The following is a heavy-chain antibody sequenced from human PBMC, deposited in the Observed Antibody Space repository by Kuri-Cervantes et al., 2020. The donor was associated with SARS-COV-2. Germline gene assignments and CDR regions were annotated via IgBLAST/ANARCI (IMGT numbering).Heavy chain of an antibody. D-gene: IGHD3-16*01. CDR2: IYYSGST. CDR1: GGSISSSSYY. V-gene: IGHV4-61*05. J-gene: IGHJ5*02. CDR3: ARSLRGGVMSWFDP. Sequence: ESLKISCTVSGGSISSSSYYWGWIRQPPGKGLEWIGYIYYSGSTNYNPSLKSRVTISVDTSKNQFSLKLSSVTAADTAVYYCARSLRGGVMSWFDPWGQGTLVTVSS.